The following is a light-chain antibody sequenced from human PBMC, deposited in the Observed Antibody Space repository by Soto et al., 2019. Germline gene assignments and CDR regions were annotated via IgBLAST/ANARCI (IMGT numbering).Light chain of an antibody. CDR2: DAS. J-gene: IGKJ1*01. CDR3: QQYNNYPPGRT. Sequence: EIVITQSPVTLSLSPGERATLSCRASESVSSNLAWYQQKPGQAPRLLIYDASTRATGIPARFSGSGSGTEFTLTISSLQSEDFAVYYCQQYNNYPPGRTFGQGTKVEIK. CDR1: ESVSSN. V-gene: IGKV3-15*01.